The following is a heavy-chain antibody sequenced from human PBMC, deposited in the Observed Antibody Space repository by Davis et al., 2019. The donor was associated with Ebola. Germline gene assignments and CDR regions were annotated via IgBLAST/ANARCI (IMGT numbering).Heavy chain of an antibody. V-gene: IGHV3-30*19. CDR1: GFTFSSYG. CDR2: ISYDGSNK. D-gene: IGHD4-11*01. J-gene: IGHJ6*04. CDR3: ARVSIGYYSNYYYGMDV. Sequence: PGGSLKLSCAASGFTFSSYGMHWVRQAPGKGLEWVAVISYDGSNKYYADSVKGRFTISRDNSKNTLYLQMNSLRAEDTAVYYCARVSIGYYSNYYYGMDVWGKGTTVTVSS.